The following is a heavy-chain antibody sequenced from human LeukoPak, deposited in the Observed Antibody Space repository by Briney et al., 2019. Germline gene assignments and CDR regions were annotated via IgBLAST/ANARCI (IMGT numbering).Heavy chain of an antibody. Sequence: GSLRLSCAASGFTFSSYGMHWVRQAPGEGLEWVANIKQDGSEKYYVDSVKGRFTISRDNAKNSLYLQMNSLRAEDTAVYYCARGAYFDYWGQGTLVTVSS. V-gene: IGHV3-7*03. J-gene: IGHJ4*02. CDR3: ARGAYFDY. CDR1: GFTFSSYG. CDR2: IKQDGSEK.